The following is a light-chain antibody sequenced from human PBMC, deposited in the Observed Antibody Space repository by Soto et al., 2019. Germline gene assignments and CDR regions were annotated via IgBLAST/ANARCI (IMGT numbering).Light chain of an antibody. V-gene: IGLV2-23*01. CDR1: SDVVGAYDS. Sequence: QSVLAQPASVSGSPGQSITISCTGTSDVVGAYDSVSWYQQHPHKAPQVIIYRGTQRPSGASNRFSASTSGNAASLTISGLQADGEADCFCCASAPESTDGCGSGTKVTV. J-gene: IGLJ1*01. CDR3: CASAPESTDG. CDR2: RGT.